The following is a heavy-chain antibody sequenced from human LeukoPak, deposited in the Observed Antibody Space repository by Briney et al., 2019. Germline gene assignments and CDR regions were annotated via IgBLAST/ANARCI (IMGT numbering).Heavy chain of an antibody. CDR2: IYSGGST. J-gene: IGHJ4*02. D-gene: IGHD4-17*01. CDR1: GFTVSSNY. Sequence: GGSLRLSCAASGFTVSSNYMSWVRQAPGKGLEWVSVIYSGGSTYYADSVKGRFTISRDNSKNTLYLQMNSLRAEDTAVYYCARTYGDYNPYFDYWGQGTLVTVSS. V-gene: IGHV3-53*01. CDR3: ARTYGDYNPYFDY.